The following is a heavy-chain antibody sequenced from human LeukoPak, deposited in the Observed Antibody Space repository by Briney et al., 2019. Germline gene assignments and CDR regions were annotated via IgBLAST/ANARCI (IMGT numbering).Heavy chain of an antibody. Sequence: GGSLRLSCAASGFTFSSYAMHWVRQAPGKGLEWVAVISYDGSNKYYADSVKGRFTISRDNSKNTLYLQMSSLRVEDTAVYYCTRDPRHLDSWGQGTLVTVSS. CDR3: TRDPRHLDS. CDR2: ISYDGSNK. CDR1: GFTFSSYA. J-gene: IGHJ4*02. D-gene: IGHD6-6*01. V-gene: IGHV3-30*04.